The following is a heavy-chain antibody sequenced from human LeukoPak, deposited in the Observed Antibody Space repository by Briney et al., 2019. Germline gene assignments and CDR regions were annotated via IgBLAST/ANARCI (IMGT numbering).Heavy chain of an antibody. J-gene: IGHJ4*02. CDR3: ARDKSRGSYRFDY. V-gene: IGHV1-2*02. CDR1: GYTFTDYY. Sequence: GASVKVSCKASGYTFTDYYMHWVRQAPGQGLEWMGWINPNSGGTNYAQKFQGRVTMTRDTSISTAYMELSRLRSDDTAVYYCARDKSRGSYRFDYWGQGTLVTVSS. D-gene: IGHD1-26*01. CDR2: INPNSGGT.